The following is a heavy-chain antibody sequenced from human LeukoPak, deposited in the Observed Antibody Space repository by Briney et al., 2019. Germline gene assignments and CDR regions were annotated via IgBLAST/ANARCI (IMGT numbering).Heavy chain of an antibody. CDR3: ARRRAEGGSNGHYNWFDP. Sequence: SETLSLTCTVSGGSISSYYWSWIRQPPGKGLEWIGYIYSSGSTNYNPSLKSRVTISVDTSKNQFSLKLSSVTAADTAVYYCARRRAEGGSNGHYNWFDPWGQGILVTVSS. CDR1: GGSISSYY. D-gene: IGHD6-13*01. J-gene: IGHJ5*02. CDR2: IYSSGST. V-gene: IGHV4-59*08.